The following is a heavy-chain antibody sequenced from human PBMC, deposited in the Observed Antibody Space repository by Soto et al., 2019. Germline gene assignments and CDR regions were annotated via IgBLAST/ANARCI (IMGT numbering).Heavy chain of an antibody. J-gene: IGHJ6*02. V-gene: IGHV1-18*04. CDR1: GYTFTSYG. Sequence: ASVKVSCKASGYTFTSYGISWVRQAPGQGLEWMGWISAYNGNTNYAQKLQGRVTMTTDISTSTAYMELRSLRSDDTAVYYCARRGYDILNVSPPPYYCYGMDVWGQGTTVTVSS. CDR2: ISAYNGNT. D-gene: IGHD3-9*01. CDR3: ARRGYDILNVSPPPYYCYGMDV.